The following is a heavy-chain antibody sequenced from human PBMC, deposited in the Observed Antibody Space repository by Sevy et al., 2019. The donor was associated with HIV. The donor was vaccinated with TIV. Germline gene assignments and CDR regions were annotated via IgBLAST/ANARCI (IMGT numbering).Heavy chain of an antibody. V-gene: IGHV3-7*01. Sequence: ETLSLTCAVYGGSFSGYYWSWIRQAPGKGLEWVANINQDGNEKYYVDSVKGRFTISRDNAKNSLYLQMNSLRDDDTAVYYCATFSVGYWGQGTLVTVSS. CDR3: ATFSVGY. J-gene: IGHJ4*02. D-gene: IGHD3-3*01. CDR1: GGSFSGYY. CDR2: INQDGNEK.